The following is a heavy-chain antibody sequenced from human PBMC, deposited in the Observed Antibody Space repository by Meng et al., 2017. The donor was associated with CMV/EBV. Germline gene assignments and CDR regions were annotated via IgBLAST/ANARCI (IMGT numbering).Heavy chain of an antibody. CDR3: ARGGESGNWFDP. V-gene: IGHV4-39*07. CDR1: GDCVINSDYY. Sequence: VSGDCVINSDYYWVWIRQSARKALEWIGSVYFLGNTYKNPSLKSRLTISIDTSKNQFSLRLTSLTAADTAMYFCARGGESGNWFDPWGQGTLVTVSS. J-gene: IGHJ5*02. CDR2: VYFLGNT. D-gene: IGHD3-3*01.